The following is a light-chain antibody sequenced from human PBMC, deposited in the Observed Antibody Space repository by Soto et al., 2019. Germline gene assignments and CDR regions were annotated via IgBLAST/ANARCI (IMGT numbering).Light chain of an antibody. J-gene: IGKJ2*03. Sequence: IRFAQGPASLSSSVGNRVTIACRTSQGISSALAWYQQKPGKPPKLLIYDASTLENGVPLRFSGSGSGTDFTLTISSLQPEDVATYYCQQFTTSRLYSFGHGTKVDIK. CDR3: QQFTTSRLYS. CDR2: DAS. CDR1: QGISSA. V-gene: IGKV1-13*02.